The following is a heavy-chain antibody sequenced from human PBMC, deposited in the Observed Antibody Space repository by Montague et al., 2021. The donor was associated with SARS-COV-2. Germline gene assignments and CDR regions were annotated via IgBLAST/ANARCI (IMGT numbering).Heavy chain of an antibody. CDR3: AGLRRPNWFDP. CDR1: GGSINSNVYY. CDR2: VYYSGGT. D-gene: IGHD6-6*01. J-gene: IGHJ5*02. Sequence: SETLSLTCTVSGGSINSNVYYWAWIRQAPRKGLEWIGSVYYSGGTYYTPSLKSRVSISADTSNNQFSLKLSSVTAADTAVYYCAGLRRPNWFDPWGQGTLVIVSS. V-gene: IGHV4-39*01.